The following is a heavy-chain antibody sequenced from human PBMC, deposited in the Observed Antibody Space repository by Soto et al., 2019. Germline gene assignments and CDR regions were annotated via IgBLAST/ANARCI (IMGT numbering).Heavy chain of an antibody. CDR3: ARHLVATVYWYFDL. D-gene: IGHD5-12*01. V-gene: IGHV4-39*01. J-gene: IGHJ2*01. CDR1: GGSISSSSYY. Sequence: PSETLSLTCTVSGGSISSSSYYWGWIRQPPGKGLEWIGSIYYSGSTYYNPSLKSRVTISVDTSKNRFSLKLSSVTAADTAVYYCARHLVATVYWYFDLWGRGTLVTVSS. CDR2: IYYSGST.